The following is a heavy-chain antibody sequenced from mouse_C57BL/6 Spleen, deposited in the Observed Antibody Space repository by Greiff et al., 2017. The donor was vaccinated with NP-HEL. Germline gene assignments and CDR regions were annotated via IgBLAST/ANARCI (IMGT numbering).Heavy chain of an antibody. CDR2: IYPGSGST. CDR1: GYTFPSSW. V-gene: IGHV1-55*01. Sequence: VQLQQPGAELVKPGASVKMSCKASGYTFPSSWITWVKQRPGPGLECIGDIYPGSGSTNYNEKFTSKATLTVDTSSSTAYMQLSSLTSEDSAVYDCAPYDDDDASPYYAMDYWGQGTSVTVSS. J-gene: IGHJ4*01. CDR3: APYDDDDASPYYAMDY. D-gene: IGHD2-4*01.